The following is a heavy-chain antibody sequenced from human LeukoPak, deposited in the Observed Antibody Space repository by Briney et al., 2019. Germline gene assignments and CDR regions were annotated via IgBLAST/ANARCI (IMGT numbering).Heavy chain of an antibody. D-gene: IGHD2-8*01. J-gene: IGHJ4*02. CDR2: INPNSGGT. Sequence: GASVKVSCKASGYTFTGYYMHWVRQAPGQGLEWMGWINPNSGGTNYAQKFQGRVTMTRDTSISTAYMELSRLRSDDTAVYYCARNNLYCTNGVCYTVDFDYWGQGTLVTVSS. CDR1: GYTFTGYY. V-gene: IGHV1-2*02. CDR3: ARNNLYCTNGVCYTVDFDY.